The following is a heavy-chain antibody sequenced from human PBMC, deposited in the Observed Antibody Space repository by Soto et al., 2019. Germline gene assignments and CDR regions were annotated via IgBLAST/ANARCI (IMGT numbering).Heavy chain of an antibody. CDR3: ASALYFSGGSGSFDP. CDR1: GGSVSSGSYY. V-gene: IGHV4-61*01. Sequence: QVQLQESGPGLVKPSETLSLTCTVSGGSVSSGSYYWSWIRQPPGKGLVWIGYIYYNGNTNYNPSPKSRLTISGDAYKDQLALALSAVVAAGTAMYYCASALYFSGGSGSFDPCGQGALVSLSS. J-gene: IGHJ5*02. CDR2: IYYNGNT. D-gene: IGHD2-15*01.